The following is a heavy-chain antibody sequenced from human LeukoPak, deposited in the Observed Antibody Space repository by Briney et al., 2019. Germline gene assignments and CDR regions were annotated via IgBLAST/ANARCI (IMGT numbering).Heavy chain of an antibody. Sequence: SETLSLTCGVSGGSISGTNWWSWVRQPPGQGLEWIGEISLAGQTNYNPSLNGRVTMSLDKSSNQLSLHLTSVTAADTATYFCARESGPFCPFGYWGQGTLVIVSS. V-gene: IGHV4/OR15-8*02. CDR1: GGSISGTNW. CDR2: ISLAGQT. D-gene: IGHD1-26*01. J-gene: IGHJ4*02. CDR3: ARESGPFCPFGY.